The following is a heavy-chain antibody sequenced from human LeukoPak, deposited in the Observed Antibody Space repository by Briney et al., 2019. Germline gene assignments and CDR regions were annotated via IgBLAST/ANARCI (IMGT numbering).Heavy chain of an antibody. CDR2: INHSGRT. CDR1: GYSISSGYY. J-gene: IGHJ4*02. D-gene: IGHD4-11*01. CDR3: ARGPTTMTRAFDY. V-gene: IGHV4-38-2*02. Sequence: SETLSLTCTVSGYSISSGYYWGWIRQPPGKGLEWIGEINHSGRTNYNPSLKSRVTISVDTSKNQFSLKLTSVTAADTAVYYCARGPTTMTRAFDYWGQGTLVTVSS.